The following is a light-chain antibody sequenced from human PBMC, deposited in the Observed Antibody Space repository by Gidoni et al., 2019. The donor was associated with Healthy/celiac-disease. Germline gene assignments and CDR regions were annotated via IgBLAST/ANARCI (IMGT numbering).Light chain of an antibody. J-gene: IGKJ2*01. Sequence: DIVMTQSPDSLVVSLGERATINCKASQSVLYISKNKNYSAWYQQKPGQPPKLLIYWASTRESGVPDRFSGSGSGTDFTLTISSLQAEDVAVYYCQQYYSTPYTFXQXTKLEIK. CDR2: WAS. V-gene: IGKV4-1*01. CDR3: QQYYSTPYT. CDR1: QSVLYISKNKNY.